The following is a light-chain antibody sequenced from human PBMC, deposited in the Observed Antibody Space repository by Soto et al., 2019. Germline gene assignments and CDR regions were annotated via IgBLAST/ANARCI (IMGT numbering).Light chain of an antibody. CDR3: QQYNIWPPWT. J-gene: IGKJ1*01. CDR1: QSVSSSY. Sequence: EIVLTQSPGTLSLSPGERATLSCRASQSVSSSYLAWYQQKPGQAPRLLIYCASSRATGIPDRFGGSGSGTDFTLTISSLQSEDFAVYYCQQYNIWPPWTFGQGTKVDIK. V-gene: IGKV3-20*01. CDR2: CAS.